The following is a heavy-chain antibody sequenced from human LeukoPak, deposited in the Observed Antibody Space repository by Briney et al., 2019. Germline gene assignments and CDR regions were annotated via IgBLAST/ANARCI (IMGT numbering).Heavy chain of an antibody. CDR2: ISGSGGST. Sequence: PGGSLRLSCAASGFTFSSYAMSWVRQAPGKGLEWVSAISGSGGSTYYADSVKGRFSVSRDNAKSSLYLQMNSLRAEDTAFYYCARVVSSSSWYTIDYWGQGTLVTVSS. V-gene: IGHV3-23*01. J-gene: IGHJ4*02. CDR3: ARVVSSSSWYTIDY. CDR1: GFTFSSYA. D-gene: IGHD5/OR15-5a*01.